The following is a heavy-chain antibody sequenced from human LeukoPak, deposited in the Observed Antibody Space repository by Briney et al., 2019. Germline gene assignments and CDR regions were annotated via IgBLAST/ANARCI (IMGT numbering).Heavy chain of an antibody. V-gene: IGHV1-8*02. CDR1: GYTFTGYY. D-gene: IGHD3-22*01. CDR2: MNPNSGNT. Sequence: ASVKVSCKASGYTFTGYYMHWVRQAPGQGLEWMGWMNPNSGNTGYAQKFQGRVTMTRNTSISTAYMELSSLRSEDTAVYYCARVQGSRYYYDSSGYLYYYYMDVWGKGTTVTISS. J-gene: IGHJ6*03. CDR3: ARVQGSRYYYDSSGYLYYYYMDV.